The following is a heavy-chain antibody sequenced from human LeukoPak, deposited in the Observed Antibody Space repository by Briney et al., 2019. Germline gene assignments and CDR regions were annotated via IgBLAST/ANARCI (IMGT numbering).Heavy chain of an antibody. D-gene: IGHD3-9*01. CDR3: ARASYYDILNFDY. J-gene: IGHJ4*02. Sequence: GGSLRLSCAASGFTFSSYGMHWVRQAPGKGLEWVAVIWYDGSNKYYADSVKGRFTISRDNSKNTLYLQMNSLRAEDTAVYYCARASYYDILNFDYWGQGTLVTVSS. CDR2: IWYDGSNK. CDR1: GFTFSSYG. V-gene: IGHV3-33*01.